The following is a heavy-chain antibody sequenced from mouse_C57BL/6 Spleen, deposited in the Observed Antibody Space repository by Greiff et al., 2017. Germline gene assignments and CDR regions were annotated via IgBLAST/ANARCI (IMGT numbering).Heavy chain of an antibody. V-gene: IGHV1-82*01. J-gene: IGHJ3*01. CDR1: GYAFSSSW. CDR2: IYPGDGDT. Sequence: VQLQESGPELVKPGASVKISCKASGYAFSSSWMNWVKQRPGKGLEWIGRIYPGDGDTNYNGKFKGKATLTPDKSSSTAYMQLSSLTSEDSAVYFCARDYGSPFAYWGQGTLVTVSA. D-gene: IGHD1-1*01. CDR3: ARDYGSPFAY.